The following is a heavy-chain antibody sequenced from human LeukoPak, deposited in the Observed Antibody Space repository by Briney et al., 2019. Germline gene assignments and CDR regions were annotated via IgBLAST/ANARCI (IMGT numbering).Heavy chain of an antibody. Sequence: PSETLSLTCTVSGGSNSSYYWSWIRQPPGKGLEWIGYIYYSGSTNYNPSLKSRVTISVDTSKNQFSLKLSSVTAADTGVYYCARELYSSGWSDYWGQGTLVTVSS. CDR1: GGSNSSYY. J-gene: IGHJ4*02. CDR2: IYYSGST. D-gene: IGHD6-19*01. CDR3: ARELYSSGWSDY. V-gene: IGHV4-59*12.